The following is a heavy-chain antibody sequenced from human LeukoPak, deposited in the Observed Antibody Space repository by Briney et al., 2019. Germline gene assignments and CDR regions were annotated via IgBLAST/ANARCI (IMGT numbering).Heavy chain of an antibody. CDR1: GYTFTGYY. CDR2: INPNSGGT. J-gene: IGHJ4*02. Sequence: ASVKVSCKASGYTFTGYYMHWVRQAPGQGLEWMGWINPNSGGTNYAQKFQGRVTMTRDTSISTAYMELSRLRSDDTAVYYCARDGRLSLYSSSQPINDYWGQGTLVTVSS. D-gene: IGHD6-19*01. CDR3: ARDGRLSLYSSSQPINDY. V-gene: IGHV1-2*02.